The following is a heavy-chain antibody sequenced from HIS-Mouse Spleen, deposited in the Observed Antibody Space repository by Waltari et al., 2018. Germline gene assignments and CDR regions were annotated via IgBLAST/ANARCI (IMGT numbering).Heavy chain of an antibody. CDR1: GGSISSSSYY. Sequence: QLQLQESGPGLVKPSETLSLTCTVSGGSISSSSYYWGWIRQPPGKGLEWIGSIYYSGSTSYNPPLKSRVTISVDTSKNQFSLKLSSVTAADTAVYYCARDPRWNDGIDYWGQGTLVTVSS. CDR2: IYYSGST. D-gene: IGHD1-1*01. V-gene: IGHV4-39*07. CDR3: ARDPRWNDGIDY. J-gene: IGHJ4*02.